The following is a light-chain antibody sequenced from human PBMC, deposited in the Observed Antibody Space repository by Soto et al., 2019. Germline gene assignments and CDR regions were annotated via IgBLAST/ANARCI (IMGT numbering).Light chain of an antibody. CDR1: QPISGF. J-gene: IGKJ1*01. CDR3: QQYNSYSWT. Sequence: DIQMTQFPSSLSATVGGSVTIACRASQPISGFLAWYQQKPGRAPKVLIHGASTMESGVPARFSASGSGTEFTLTISSLQPDDFATYYCQQYNSYSWTFGQGTKVDI. V-gene: IGKV1-5*01. CDR2: GAS.